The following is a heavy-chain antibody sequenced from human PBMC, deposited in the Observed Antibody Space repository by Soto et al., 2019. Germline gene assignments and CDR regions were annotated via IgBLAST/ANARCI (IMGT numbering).Heavy chain of an antibody. CDR3: VNWVGGERHFDY. CDR1: GSTFGTYA. J-gene: IGHJ4*02. Sequence: QVQLVQSGAEVRKPGSSVKVSCKASGSTFGTYAFSWVRQAPGQGLEGLGGIIPVFDTTQYAQKFQGRVTITADESRSTAYLVLSTLRAADTAVYYCVNWVGGERHFDYWGQGTLVTVSS. D-gene: IGHD3-16*01. CDR2: IIPVFDTT. V-gene: IGHV1-69*01.